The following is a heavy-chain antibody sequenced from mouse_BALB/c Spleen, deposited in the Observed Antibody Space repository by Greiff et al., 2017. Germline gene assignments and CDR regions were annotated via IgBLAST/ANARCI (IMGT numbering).Heavy chain of an antibody. J-gene: IGHJ4*01. CDR1: GYAFTNYL. CDR3: ARNYGRSHPRAMGC. V-gene: IGHV1-54*03. D-gene: IGHD1-1*01. CDR2: INPGSGGT. Sequence: QVQLQQSGAELVRPGPSVKVSCKASGYAFTNYLLEWVKQRPGQGLEWIGVINPGSGGTNYNEKFKGKATLTADKSSSTAYMQLSSLTSDDSAVYFCARNYGRSHPRAMGCWGQGTSVTVSS.